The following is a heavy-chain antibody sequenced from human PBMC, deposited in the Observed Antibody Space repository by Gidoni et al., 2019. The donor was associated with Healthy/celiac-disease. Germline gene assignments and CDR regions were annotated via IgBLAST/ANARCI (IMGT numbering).Heavy chain of an antibody. D-gene: IGHD6-6*01. J-gene: IGHJ5*02. CDR3: ARQGEAYSSSSVLNWFDP. V-gene: IGHV4-39*01. Sequence: QLQLQESGPGLVKPSETLSLTCTVPGGSISSSSFYWGWIRQPPGKGLEWIGSISYSGSTYYNPSLKNRVTISVETSKNQFSLKRNYVTAADTAVYYCARQGEAYSSSSVLNWFDPWGQGTLVTVSS. CDR1: GGSISSSSFY. CDR2: ISYSGST.